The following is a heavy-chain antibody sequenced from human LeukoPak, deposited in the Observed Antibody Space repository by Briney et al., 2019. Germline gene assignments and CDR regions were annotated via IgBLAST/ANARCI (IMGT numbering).Heavy chain of an antibody. D-gene: IGHD2-8*01. CDR2: ISGSGSDI. V-gene: IGHV3-21*05. CDR1: GFTFSSYG. CDR3: STDPRLLIY. J-gene: IGHJ4*01. Sequence: GGSLRLSCAASGFTFSSYGMNWVRQAPGKGLEWLAYISGSGSDIYYADSVKGRFTISRDNAKNSLYLQMNSLRPEDTALYYCSTDPRLLIYWGHGTLVTVSS.